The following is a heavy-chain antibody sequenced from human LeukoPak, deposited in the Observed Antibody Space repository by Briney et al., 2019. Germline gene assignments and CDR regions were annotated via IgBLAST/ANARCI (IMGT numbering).Heavy chain of an antibody. D-gene: IGHD3-3*01. CDR2: MNPNSGNT. J-gene: IGHJ4*02. CDR1: GYTFTSYD. Sequence: ASVKVSCKASGYTFTSYDINWVRQATGQGLEWMGWMNPNSGNTGYAQKFQGRVTMTRNTSISTAYMELSRLRSDDTAVYYCARDPNYDFWSGYPKSSYYFDYWGQGTLVTVSS. V-gene: IGHV1-8*01. CDR3: ARDPNYDFWSGYPKSSYYFDY.